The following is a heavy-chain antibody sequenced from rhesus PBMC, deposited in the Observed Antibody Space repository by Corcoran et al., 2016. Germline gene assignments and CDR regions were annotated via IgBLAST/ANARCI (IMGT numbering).Heavy chain of an antibody. Sequence: EVQLVQSGAEVKRPGESLKFSCQTSGYRFTNYWINWVRQRPGKGLEWMGPIDPSDSQTRYSPSFQGQVTISADKSISTTYLQWSSLKASDSATYYCAKESHYGLDSWGQGVVVTVSS. CDR3: AKESHYGLDS. CDR1: GYRFTNYW. J-gene: IGHJ6*01. V-gene: IGHV5-2*01. CDR2: IDPSDSQT.